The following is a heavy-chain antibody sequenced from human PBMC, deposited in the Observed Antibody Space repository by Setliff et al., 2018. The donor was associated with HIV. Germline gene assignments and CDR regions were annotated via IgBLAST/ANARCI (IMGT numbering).Heavy chain of an antibody. CDR2: IYYSGST. D-gene: IGHD2-15*01. CDR3: ARQPRYCSGGSCYVVGWYYYYYMDV. V-gene: IGHV4-59*08. Sequence: SETLSLTCKVSGGSISSYYWSWIRQPPGKGLEWIGYIYYSGSTNYNPSLRSRVTISVDTSKNQFSLKLSSVTAADTAVYYCARQPRYCSGGSCYVVGWYYYYYMDVWGKGTTVTVSS. CDR1: GGSISSYY. J-gene: IGHJ6*03.